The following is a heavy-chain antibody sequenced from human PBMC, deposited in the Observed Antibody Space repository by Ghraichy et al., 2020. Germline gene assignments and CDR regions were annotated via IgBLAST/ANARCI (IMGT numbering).Heavy chain of an antibody. CDR2: ISYDGTNK. CDR3: ARDGVLVRGENFFDY. J-gene: IGHJ4*02. CDR1: GFTFSSYG. Sequence: GGSLRLSCAASGFTFSSYGIHWVRQAPGKGLEWVAVISYDGTNKFYGDSVKGRFTISRDNSKNTVFLQMNSLTGEDTAVYYCARDGVLVRGENFFDYWGQGTLVTVS. V-gene: IGHV3-30*03. D-gene: IGHD3-10*01.